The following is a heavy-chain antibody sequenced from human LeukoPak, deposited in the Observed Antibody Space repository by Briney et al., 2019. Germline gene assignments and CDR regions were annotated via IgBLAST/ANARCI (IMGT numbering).Heavy chain of an antibody. Sequence: GGSLRLSCAASGFTFSSYAMHWVRQAPGKGLEWVAVISYDGSNKYYADSVKGRFTISRDNSKNTLYLQMNSLRAEDTAVYYCARDRQPSDEYSSGYYHCDYWGQGTLVTVSS. V-gene: IGHV3-30*04. J-gene: IGHJ4*02. D-gene: IGHD3-22*01. CDR2: ISYDGSNK. CDR3: ARDRQPSDEYSSGYYHCDY. CDR1: GFTFSSYA.